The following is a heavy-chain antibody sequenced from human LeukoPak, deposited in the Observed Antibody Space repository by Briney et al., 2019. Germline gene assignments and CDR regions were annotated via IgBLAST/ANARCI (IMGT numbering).Heavy chain of an antibody. CDR1: GYTFTSYG. V-gene: IGHV1-18*01. J-gene: IGHJ4*02. CDR2: ISAYNCNT. CDR3: AKDAAEYDFWSGYYTGILGY. Sequence: GASVKVSCKASGYTFTSYGISWVRQAPGQGLEWMGWISAYNCNTNYAQKLQGRVTMTTDTSTSTAYMKLRSLRSDDTAVYYCAKDAAEYDFWSGYYTGILGYWGQGTLVTVSS. D-gene: IGHD3-3*01.